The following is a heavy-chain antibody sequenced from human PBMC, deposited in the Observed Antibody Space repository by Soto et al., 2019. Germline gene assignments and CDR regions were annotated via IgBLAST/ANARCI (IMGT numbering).Heavy chain of an antibody. CDR2: IIPIFGTA. CDR1: GGTFSNDI. CDR3: ARDPSGPQMATITEHAN. Sequence: SVKVSCKTSGGTFSNDIITWVRQAPGQGLEWMGGIIPIFGTANYAQKFQGRVTITADESTSTAYMELSSLRSEDTAVYYCARDPSGPQMATITEHANWGQGTLVTVSS. V-gene: IGHV1-69*13. J-gene: IGHJ4*02. D-gene: IGHD5-12*01.